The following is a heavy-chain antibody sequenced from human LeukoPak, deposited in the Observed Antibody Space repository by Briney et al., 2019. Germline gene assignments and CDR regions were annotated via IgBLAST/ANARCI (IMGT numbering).Heavy chain of an antibody. CDR1: GGSINRSYYY. J-gene: IGHJ4*02. D-gene: IGHD4-17*01. Sequence: PSETLSLTCTGSGGSINRSYYYWGWIRQPPGKGLEWVGSIYYSGNTYYNPSLKSRVTISVDTSKNQFSLKLSSVTAADTAVYYCARLMTTVTSEYWGQGTLVTVSS. CDR3: ARLMTTVTSEY. CDR2: IYYSGNT. V-gene: IGHV4-39*01.